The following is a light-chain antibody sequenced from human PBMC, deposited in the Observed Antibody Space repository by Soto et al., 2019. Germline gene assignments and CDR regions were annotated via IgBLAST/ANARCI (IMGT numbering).Light chain of an antibody. CDR3: QSYDNKNPWV. J-gene: IGLJ3*02. Sequence: NFMLTQPHSVSESPGKTVTMSCTRSGGSIADDFVQWYQHRPGSSPTTVIYEDTQRPSGVPDRFSGSIDSSSNSASLTISGLKTEDEADYYCQSYDNKNPWVFGGGTKLTVL. V-gene: IGLV6-57*01. CDR1: GGSIADDF. CDR2: EDT.